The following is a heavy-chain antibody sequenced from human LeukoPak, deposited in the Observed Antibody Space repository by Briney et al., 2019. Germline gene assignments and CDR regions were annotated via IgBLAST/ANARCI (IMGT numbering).Heavy chain of an antibody. CDR3: ARSDYHNSGSHTVFDAFDI. CDR2: IDDSGNT. Sequence: SETLSLTCTVSGGSISRYYWGWIRRPPGKGLEWIGYIDDSGNTNYNPSLKSQVTISVDKSKNQFSLELSFVTAADTAMYYCARSDYHNSGSHTVFDAFDIWGQGTRVTVSS. D-gene: IGHD3-10*01. CDR1: GGSISRYY. J-gene: IGHJ3*02. V-gene: IGHV4-59*01.